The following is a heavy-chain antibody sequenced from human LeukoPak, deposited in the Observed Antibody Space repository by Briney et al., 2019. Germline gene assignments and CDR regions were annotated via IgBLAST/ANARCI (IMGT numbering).Heavy chain of an antibody. CDR1: GFIFSSYS. CDR2: ITSSSSTI. CDR3: ARAGDYYDY. D-gene: IGHD4-17*01. J-gene: IGHJ4*02. Sequence: PGGSLRLSCAASGFIFSSYSINWVRQAPGKGLEWVSYITSSSSTIYYADSVKGRFTISRDNAKNSLYLQMNSLRAEDTAVYYCARAGDYYDYWGQGTLVTVSS. V-gene: IGHV3-48*01.